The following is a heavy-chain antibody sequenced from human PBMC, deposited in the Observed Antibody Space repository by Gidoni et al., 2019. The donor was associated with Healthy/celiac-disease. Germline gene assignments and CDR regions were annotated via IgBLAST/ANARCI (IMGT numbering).Heavy chain of an antibody. Sequence: QVQLVQSGAEVKKPGFSVTVSCKASGGTFSSYAISWVRQAPGQGLEWMGGIIPIFGTADYAQKFKGRVTITADESTSTAYMELSSLRSEDTAVYYCARSPLAAARYYFDYWGQGTLVTVSS. CDR1: GGTFSSYA. CDR2: IIPIFGTA. D-gene: IGHD6-13*01. V-gene: IGHV1-69*01. J-gene: IGHJ4*02. CDR3: ARSPLAAARYYFDY.